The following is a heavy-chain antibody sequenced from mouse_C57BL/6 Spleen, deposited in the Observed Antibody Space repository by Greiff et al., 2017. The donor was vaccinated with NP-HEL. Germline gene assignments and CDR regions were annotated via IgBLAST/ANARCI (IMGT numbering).Heavy chain of an antibody. CDR1: GFTFSSYT. CDR3: ARSYYGNYLFDY. Sequence: EVQLVESGGGLVKPGGSLKLSCAASGFTFSSYTMSWVRQTPEKRLEWVATISGGGGNTYYPDSVKGRFTISRDNAKNTLYLQMSSLRSEDTALYYCARSYYGNYLFDYWGQGTTLTVSS. CDR2: ISGGGGNT. J-gene: IGHJ2*01. D-gene: IGHD2-10*01. V-gene: IGHV5-9*01.